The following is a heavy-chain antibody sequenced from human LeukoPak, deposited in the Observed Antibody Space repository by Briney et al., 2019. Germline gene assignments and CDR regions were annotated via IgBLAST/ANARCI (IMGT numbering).Heavy chain of an antibody. CDR3: ARFSVAGARAFDY. CDR2: SSYSEGT. D-gene: IGHD6-19*01. Sequence: PSETLSPTCTVSGGSINSDYWNWVRQSPGKGLEWIGYSSYSEGTNYNPSLKSRLTISRDTSKNQFSLRLSSVTAADTAVYYCARFSVAGARAFDYWGQGTLVTVSS. V-gene: IGHV4-59*08. CDR1: GGSINSDY. J-gene: IGHJ4*02.